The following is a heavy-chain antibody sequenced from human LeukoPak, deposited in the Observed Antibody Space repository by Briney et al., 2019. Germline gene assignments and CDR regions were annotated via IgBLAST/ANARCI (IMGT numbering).Heavy chain of an antibody. V-gene: IGHV3-23*01. J-gene: IGHJ4*02. D-gene: IGHD5-18*01. CDR1: GFTFSSYA. Sequence: GASLRLSCAASGFTFSSYAMSWVRQAPGKGLEWVSAISGSGGSAYYADSVKGRLTISRDNSKNTLYLQMNSLRAEDTAVYYCAKAAGIQLYDYWGQGTLATVSS. CDR3: AKAAGIQLYDY. CDR2: ISGSGGSA.